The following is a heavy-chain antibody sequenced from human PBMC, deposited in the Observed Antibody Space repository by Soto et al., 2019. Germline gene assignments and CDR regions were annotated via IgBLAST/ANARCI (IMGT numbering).Heavy chain of an antibody. CDR1: GFSLSSTRMA. J-gene: IGHJ4*02. CDR3: AHIVVACFGSSFAY. V-gene: IGHV2-5*02. CDR2: IYWDDDK. D-gene: IGHD5-12*01. Sequence: QITLKESGPTLVKPTQTLTLTCTFSGFSLSSTRMAVGWMRQPQGKAVEWLALIYWDDDKRYSPFLKSRLTLTKDTSKNPVVLTLSNMDPVDTARYYCAHIVVACFGSSFAYLGQGTTVTVSS.